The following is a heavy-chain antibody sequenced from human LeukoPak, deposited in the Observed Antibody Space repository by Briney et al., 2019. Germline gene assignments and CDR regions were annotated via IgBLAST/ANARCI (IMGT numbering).Heavy chain of an antibody. Sequence: SETLSLTCTVSGVSISNYYWSWIRQPPGKGLEWIEYIYYSGSTNYNPSLKSRVTISVDTSKNQFSLKLSSVTAADTAVYYCATCEYRSGSPFDPWGQGTLVTVSS. CDR1: GVSISNYY. CDR3: ATCEYRSGSPFDP. CDR2: IYYSGST. V-gene: IGHV4-59*01. J-gene: IGHJ5*02. D-gene: IGHD6-19*01.